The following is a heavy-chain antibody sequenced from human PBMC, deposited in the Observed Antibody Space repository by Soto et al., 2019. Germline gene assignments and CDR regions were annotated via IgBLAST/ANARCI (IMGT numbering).Heavy chain of an antibody. CDR1: GFTFSSYA. CDR3: ARFLGDYVWGSYRYTGAFDI. Sequence: GGSLRLSCAASGFTFSSYAMHWVRQAPGKGLEWVAVISYDGSNKYYADSVKGRFTISRDNSKNTLYLQMNSLRAEDTAVYYCARFLGDYVWGSYRYTGAFDIWGQGTMVTVSS. D-gene: IGHD3-16*02. CDR2: ISYDGSNK. V-gene: IGHV3-30*14. J-gene: IGHJ3*02.